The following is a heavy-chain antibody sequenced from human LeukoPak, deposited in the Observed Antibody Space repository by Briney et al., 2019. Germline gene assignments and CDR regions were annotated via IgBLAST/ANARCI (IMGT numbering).Heavy chain of an antibody. CDR2: IYYSGST. CDR1: GGSISSYY. CDR3: AREGSVTNWFDP. V-gene: IGHV4-59*01. J-gene: IGHJ5*02. Sequence: SETLSHTCTLSGGSISSYYWSWIRQPPGKGLKWIGYIYYSGSTNYNPSLKSRVTISVDTSKNQFSLKLSSVTAADTAVYYCAREGSVTNWFDPWGQGTLVTVSS. D-gene: IGHD4-17*01.